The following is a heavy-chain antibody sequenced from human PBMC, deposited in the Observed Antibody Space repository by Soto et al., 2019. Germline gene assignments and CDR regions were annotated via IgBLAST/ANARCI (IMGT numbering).Heavy chain of an antibody. V-gene: IGHV6-1*01. D-gene: IGHD6-6*01. CDR3: ARGPSPLAY. CDR1: GDSVSSNLAS. J-gene: IGHJ4*02. Sequence: SQTLSLTCVISGDSVSSNLASWSWFRQSPSRGLEWLGRTYYRSKWYSYYALSVKSRITIKPDTSKNQFSLHLNSVTPQDTAVYYCARGPSPLAYWGRGTVVTVSS. CDR2: TYYRSKWYS.